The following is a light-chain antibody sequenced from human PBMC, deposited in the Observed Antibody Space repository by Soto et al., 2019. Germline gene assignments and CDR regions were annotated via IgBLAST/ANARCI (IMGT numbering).Light chain of an antibody. CDR3: STWDDNLSVV. V-gene: IGLV1-36*01. CDR1: SSNFGKNA. Sequence: QSVLTQPPSVSDAPRQRVTISCSGSSSNFGKNAVNWYQQLPGEAPRLLIYSNNLRPSRVSDRFSASKSGTSASLAISGLQSEDEADYYCSTWDDNLSVVFGGGTKLTVL. J-gene: IGLJ2*01. CDR2: SNN.